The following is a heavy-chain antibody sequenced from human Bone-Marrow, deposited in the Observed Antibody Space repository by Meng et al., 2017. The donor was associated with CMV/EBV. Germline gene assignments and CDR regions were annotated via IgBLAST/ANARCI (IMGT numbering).Heavy chain of an antibody. V-gene: IGHV1-8*02. CDR2: MNPNSGNT. Sequence: GESLKISCKGSGYTFTDSFMHWVRQAPGQGLEWMGWMNPNSGNTGYAQKFQGRVTMTRNTSISTAYMELSSLRSEDTAVYYCARAGGMDVWGQGTTVTVSS. CDR3: ARAGGMDV. CDR1: GYTFTDSF. J-gene: IGHJ6*02.